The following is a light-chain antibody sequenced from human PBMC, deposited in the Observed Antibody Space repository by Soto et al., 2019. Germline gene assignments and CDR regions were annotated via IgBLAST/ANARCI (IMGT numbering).Light chain of an antibody. Sequence: QSVLTQPPSVSAAPGPKVTISCSGSSSHIENNYVSWYQQLPGTAPKLLISDNNTRPSGIPDRFSGSKSGTSATLGITGLQTGDEADYYCGTWDSSLSAGVFGGGTKLTVL. CDR2: DNN. J-gene: IGLJ2*01. CDR1: SSHIENNY. V-gene: IGLV1-51*01. CDR3: GTWDSSLSAGV.